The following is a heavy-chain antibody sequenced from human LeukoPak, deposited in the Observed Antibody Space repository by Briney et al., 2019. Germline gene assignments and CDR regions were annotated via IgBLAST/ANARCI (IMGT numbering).Heavy chain of an antibody. V-gene: IGHV2-5*01. CDR2: ISWNDDK. CDR3: AHRTSVTSVDY. Sequence: SGPTLSHPPPTLTLTCTFSGFSLSTRGVVVGWIPQPPGKALEWLAFISWNDDKRYSPSLTSRLTITRDTSKNQVVLTMTNMDPVDTATYYCAHRTSVTSVDYWGQGTLVTVSS. J-gene: IGHJ4*02. CDR1: GFSLSTRGVV. D-gene: IGHD4-17*01.